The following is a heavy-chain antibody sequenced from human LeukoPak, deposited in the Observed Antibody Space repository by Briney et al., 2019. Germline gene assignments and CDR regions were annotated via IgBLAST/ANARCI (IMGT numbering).Heavy chain of an antibody. D-gene: IGHD6-19*01. J-gene: IGHJ4*02. CDR2: IARDDFT. Sequence: PGASPRLSCVASGFTFRDYSMAWVRQLPGGGLEWVSAIARDDFTVYPDPLKGRFTISRDNSRNTLYLQMNTLRAEGTAVYYCVKERDRGTDVADDFDFWGQGTLVTVSS. V-gene: IGHV3-23*01. CDR1: GFTFRDYS. CDR3: VKERDRGTDVADDFDF.